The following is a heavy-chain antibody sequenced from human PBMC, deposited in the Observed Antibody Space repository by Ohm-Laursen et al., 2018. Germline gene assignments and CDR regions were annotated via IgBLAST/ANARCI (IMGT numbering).Heavy chain of an antibody. CDR1: GGSFSGYY. Sequence: TLSLTWPVYGGSFSGYYWSWIRQPPGKGLEWIGEINHSGSTNYNPSLKSRVTISVDTSKNQFSLKLSSVTAADTAVYYCARARWDNYDFWSGYGSSNFDYWGQGTLVTVSS. CDR3: ARARWDNYDFWSGYGSSNFDY. D-gene: IGHD3-3*01. CDR2: INHSGST. J-gene: IGHJ4*02. V-gene: IGHV4-34*01.